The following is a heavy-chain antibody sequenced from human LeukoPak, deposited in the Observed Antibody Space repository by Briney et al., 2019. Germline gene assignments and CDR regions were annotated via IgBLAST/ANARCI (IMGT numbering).Heavy chain of an antibody. CDR3: ASTILRRGDAFDI. CDR2: IHYTGTT. CDR1: GGSINNHY. D-gene: IGHD3-9*01. J-gene: IGHJ3*02. V-gene: IGHV4-59*11. Sequence: KPSETLSLTCIVSGGSINNHYWTWIRQPPGKGLEWIGDIHYTGTTKYNPSLKSRVTISVDTSKNQFSLKLSSVTAADTAVYYCASTILRRGDAFDIWGQGTMVTVSS.